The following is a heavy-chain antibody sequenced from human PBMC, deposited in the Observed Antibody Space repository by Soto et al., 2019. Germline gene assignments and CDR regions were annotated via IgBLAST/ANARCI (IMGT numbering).Heavy chain of an antibody. D-gene: IGHD2-2*02. CDR3: ARGDCKTSCYIGF. V-gene: IGHV3-48*03. Sequence: EVQLVESGGGLVQPGGSPRLSCAASGFGFSNYAMNWVRQAPGKGLEWVSYITSSGGATMYADSVKGRFTISRDNTKDSLYLQMNSLRVEDTAVYYCARGDCKTSCYIGFWGQGALVTVSS. CDR1: GFGFSNYA. J-gene: IGHJ4*02. CDR2: ITSSGGAT.